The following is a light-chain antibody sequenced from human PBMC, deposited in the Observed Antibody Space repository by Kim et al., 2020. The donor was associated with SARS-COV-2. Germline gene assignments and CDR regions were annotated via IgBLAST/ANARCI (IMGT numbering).Light chain of an antibody. V-gene: IGKV3-11*01. CDR3: QQRSNWPPIT. Sequence: LPPGERAPLSGRAGKSVGSLAWYQHKPGQAPRLFIYDAPNRAPGIPARVSGSGSETDSTLTISSLEPEKFAVYYCQQRSNWPPITFGQGTRLEIK. J-gene: IGKJ5*01. CDR2: DAP. CDR1: KSVGS.